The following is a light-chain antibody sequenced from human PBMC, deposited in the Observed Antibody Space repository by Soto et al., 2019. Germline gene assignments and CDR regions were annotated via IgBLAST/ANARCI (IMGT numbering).Light chain of an antibody. V-gene: IGLV1-44*01. CDR3: EAWDDSLDGHVV. CDR1: SSNIGSNT. J-gene: IGLJ2*01. Sequence: QPVLTQPPSASGTPGQRVTISCSGSSSNIGSNTVSWYQQLPGTAPKLLMYSNNQRPSGVPDRFSGSKSGTSASLAICGLQSEDEADYYCEAWDDSLDGHVVFGGGTKLTVL. CDR2: SNN.